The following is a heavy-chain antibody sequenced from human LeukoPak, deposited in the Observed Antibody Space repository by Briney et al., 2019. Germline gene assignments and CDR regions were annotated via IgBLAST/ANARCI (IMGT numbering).Heavy chain of an antibody. D-gene: IGHD4-17*01. CDR1: GGSFSGYY. V-gene: IGHV4-34*01. CDR2: INPGGGT. J-gene: IGHJ4*02. CDR3: ARAKSTVSTYFDS. Sequence: SETLSLTCAVHGGSFSGYYWAWIRQPPGKGLEWIGEINPGGGTNYHPSLKRRVTISADTSKSQFSLEMRSVTAADTAMSYCARAKSTVSTYFDSWGQGSLVTVSS.